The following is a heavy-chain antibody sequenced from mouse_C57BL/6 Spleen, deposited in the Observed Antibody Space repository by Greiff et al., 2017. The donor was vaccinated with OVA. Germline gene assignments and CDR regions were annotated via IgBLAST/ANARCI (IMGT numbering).Heavy chain of an antibody. CDR2: IRSKSNNYAT. Sequence: GGGLVQPKGSLKLSCAASGFSFNTYAMNWVRQAPGKGLEWVARIRSKSNNYATYYADSVKDRFTISRDDSESMLYLQMNNLKTEDTAMYYCVSYDYGVFAYWGQGTLVTVSA. CDR1: GFSFNTYA. J-gene: IGHJ3*01. D-gene: IGHD2-4*01. V-gene: IGHV10-1*01. CDR3: VSYDYGVFAY.